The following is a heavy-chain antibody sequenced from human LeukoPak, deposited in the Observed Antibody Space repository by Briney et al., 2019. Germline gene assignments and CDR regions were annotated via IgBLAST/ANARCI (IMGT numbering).Heavy chain of an antibody. CDR1: GYSFTSYY. CDR2: INPSGGST. Sequence: ASVKVSCKASGYSFTSYYMHWVRQAPGQGLQWMGKINPSGGSTVYAQKFQGRVTMTRDMSTSTVYMELSSLSAEDTAVYYCAREDGDYPRYLYYWGQGTLVTVSS. CDR3: AREDGDYPRYLYY. V-gene: IGHV1-46*01. D-gene: IGHD4-17*01. J-gene: IGHJ4*02.